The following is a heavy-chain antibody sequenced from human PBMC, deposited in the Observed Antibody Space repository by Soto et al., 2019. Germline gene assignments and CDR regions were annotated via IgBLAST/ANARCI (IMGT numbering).Heavy chain of an antibody. Sequence: QVHLVQSGVEVKTPGASVKVSCQASGYTFFTYDISWVRQAPGQGLEWMGWISTYRGDTKYAQKFQGRATMTTDTSTTTAYLELRSLRSDDTAVYYCARHHGPTTSENWFDPWGQGTLVTVSS. V-gene: IGHV1-18*01. D-gene: IGHD5-12*01. J-gene: IGHJ5*02. CDR2: ISTYRGDT. CDR1: GYTFFTYD. CDR3: ARHHGPTTSENWFDP.